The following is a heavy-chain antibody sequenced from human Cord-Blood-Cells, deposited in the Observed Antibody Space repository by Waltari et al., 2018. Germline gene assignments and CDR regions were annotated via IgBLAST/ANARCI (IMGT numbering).Heavy chain of an antibody. CDR2: IYHSGST. CDR1: GYSISSGSS. CDR3: ARGSSGWYWYFDL. V-gene: IGHV4-38-2*01. D-gene: IGHD6-19*01. J-gene: IGHJ2*01. Sequence: QVQLQESGTGLVKPSETLSITCAVSGYSISSGSSWGWIRQPPGKGLEWIGSIYHSGSTYYNPSLKSRVTISVDTSKNQFSLKLSSVTAADTAVYYCARGSSGWYWYFDLWGRGTLVTVSS.